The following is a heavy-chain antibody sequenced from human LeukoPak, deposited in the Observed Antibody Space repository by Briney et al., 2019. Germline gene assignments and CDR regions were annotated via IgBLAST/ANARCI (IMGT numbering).Heavy chain of an antibody. D-gene: IGHD3-3*01. CDR2: LSSSGSAF. J-gene: IGHJ4*02. V-gene: IGHV3-48*03. CDR1: GFTFRSYE. CDR3: ASEIIFGSFDY. Sequence: GGSLRLSCEDSGFTFRSYEMNWVRQAPGKGLEWIAYLSSSGSAFSYADSVKGRFTISRDNSKNTLYLQMNSLRAEDTAVYYCASEIIFGSFDYWGQGTLVTVSS.